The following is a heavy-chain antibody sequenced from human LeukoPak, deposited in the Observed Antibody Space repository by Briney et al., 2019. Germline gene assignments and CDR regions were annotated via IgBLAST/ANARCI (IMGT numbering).Heavy chain of an antibody. CDR1: GYTFTNNY. J-gene: IGHJ4*02. D-gene: IGHD3-22*01. Sequence: ASVNVSCTASGYTFTNNYMHWVRQATGQGIEWIGWMNSNSGNTGYAHKFQSRVTMTRNTSIRTAYIELSSLRSEDTAVYYSARGLGRNYYDSSGTGGYWGQGTLVTISS. CDR2: MNSNSGNT. V-gene: IGHV1-8*02. CDR3: ARGLGRNYYDSSGTGGY.